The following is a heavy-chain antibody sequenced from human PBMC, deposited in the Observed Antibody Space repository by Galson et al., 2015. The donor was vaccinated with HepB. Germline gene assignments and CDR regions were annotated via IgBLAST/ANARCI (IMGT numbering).Heavy chain of an antibody. Sequence: SLRLSCAASGFTFSSYGMHWVRQAPGKGLEWMAFIRYDGSNKYYADSVKGRFTISRDNSKNTLYLQMNSLRAEDTAVYYCAKVSYPVVPYYYYYYGMDVWGQGTTVTVSS. CDR2: IRYDGSNK. CDR1: GFTFSSYG. J-gene: IGHJ6*02. V-gene: IGHV3-30*02. D-gene: IGHD4-23*01. CDR3: AKVSYPVVPYYYYYYGMDV.